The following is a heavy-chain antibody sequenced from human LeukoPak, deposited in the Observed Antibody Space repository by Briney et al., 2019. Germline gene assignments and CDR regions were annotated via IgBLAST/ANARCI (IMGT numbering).Heavy chain of an antibody. CDR3: VRDGSSWGNFDY. V-gene: IGHV3-9*01. D-gene: IGHD7-27*01. CDR1: GFTFDDYA. CDR2: ISWNSGSI. J-gene: IGHJ4*02. Sequence: SGGSLRLSCAASGFTFDDYAMHWVRQVPGKGLEWVSGISWNSGSIGYADSVKGRFTISRDNAKNSLYLQMNSLRTEDTAVYYCVRDGSSWGNFDYWGQGTLVSVSS.